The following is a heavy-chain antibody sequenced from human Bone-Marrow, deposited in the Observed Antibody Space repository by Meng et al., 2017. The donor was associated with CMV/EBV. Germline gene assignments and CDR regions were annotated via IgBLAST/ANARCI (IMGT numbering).Heavy chain of an antibody. CDR3: ARGGDIVVVPAAARYYYYGMDV. CDR2: INPNSGGT. D-gene: IGHD2-2*01. CDR1: GYTFTGYY. J-gene: IGHJ6*02. V-gene: IGHV1-2*02. Sequence: ASVKVSCKASGYTFTGYYMHWVRQAPGQGLEWMGWINPNSGGTNYAQKFQGRVTMTRDTSISTAYMELSRLRSDDTAVYYCARGGDIVVVPAAARYYYYGMDVWGQGTTVTVSS.